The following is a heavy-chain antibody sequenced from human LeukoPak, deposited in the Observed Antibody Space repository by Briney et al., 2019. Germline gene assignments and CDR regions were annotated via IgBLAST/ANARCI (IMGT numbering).Heavy chain of an antibody. CDR1: VGSFSGYY. Sequence: SETLSLTCAVYVGSFSGYYWSWIRQPPGKGLEWVGEINHSGSTNYNPSLKSRVTISVDKSKNQFSLKVTSVTAADTAVYYCARRTVDFWSGYPCYFDYWGQGTLVTVSS. J-gene: IGHJ4*02. V-gene: IGHV4-34*01. D-gene: IGHD3-3*01. CDR2: INHSGST. CDR3: ARRTVDFWSGYPCYFDY.